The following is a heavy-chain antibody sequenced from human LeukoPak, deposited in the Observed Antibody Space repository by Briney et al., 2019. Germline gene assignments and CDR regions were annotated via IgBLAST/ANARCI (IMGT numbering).Heavy chain of an antibody. V-gene: IGHV1-2*02. Sequence: ASVKVSCKASGYTFTGYYMHWVRQAPGQGLEWMGWINPNSGGTNYAQKFQGRVTMTRDTSISTAYMELSRLRSDDTAVYYCARGRVVAATPFDPWGQGTLVTVSS. D-gene: IGHD2-15*01. J-gene: IGHJ5*02. CDR3: ARGRVVAATPFDP. CDR2: INPNSGGT. CDR1: GYTFTGYY.